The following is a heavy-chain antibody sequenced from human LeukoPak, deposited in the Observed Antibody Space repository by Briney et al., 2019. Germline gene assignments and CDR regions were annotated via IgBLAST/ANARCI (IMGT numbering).Heavy chain of an antibody. V-gene: IGHV4-59*12. J-gene: IGHJ6*03. CDR1: GGSISNYY. CDR3: ARELSVRGVIGPHYYYYYMDV. D-gene: IGHD3-10*01. Sequence: SETLSLTCTVSGGSISNYYWSWIRQPPGKGLDWIGYIYYSGSTNYSPSFKSRVTISIDTSKNQFSLRLSSVTAADTAVYYCARELSVRGVIGPHYYYYYMDVWGKGTTVTVSS. CDR2: IYYSGST.